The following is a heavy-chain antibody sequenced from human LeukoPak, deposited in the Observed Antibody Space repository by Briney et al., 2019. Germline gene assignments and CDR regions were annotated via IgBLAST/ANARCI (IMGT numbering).Heavy chain of an antibody. CDR2: TYPGDSDT. CDR3: ARLPVVPAAGFDY. D-gene: IGHD2-2*01. Sequence: GESLKISCKGSGYSFTTYWIGWVRQMPGKGLEWMGITYPGDSDTRYSPSFQGQVTISADKSITTAYLQWSSLKASDTAMYYCARLPVVPAAGFDYWAQGTLVTVSS. V-gene: IGHV5-51*01. CDR1: GYSFTTYW. J-gene: IGHJ4*02.